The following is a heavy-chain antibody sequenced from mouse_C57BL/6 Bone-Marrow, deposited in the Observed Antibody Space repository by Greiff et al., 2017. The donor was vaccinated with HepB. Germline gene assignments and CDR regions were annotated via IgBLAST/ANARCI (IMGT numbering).Heavy chain of an antibody. V-gene: IGHV1-64*01. CDR3: ATYGRDPFAY. J-gene: IGHJ3*01. CDR2: IHPNSGST. Sequence: QVQLQQPGAELVKPGASVKLSCKASGYTFTSYWMYWVKQSPGQGLEWIGMIHPNSGSTNYNEKFKSKSTLTVDKSSSTAYMQLSSLTSEDSAVYYCATYGRDPFAYWGQGTLVTVSA. CDR1: GYTFTSYW. D-gene: IGHD1-1*01.